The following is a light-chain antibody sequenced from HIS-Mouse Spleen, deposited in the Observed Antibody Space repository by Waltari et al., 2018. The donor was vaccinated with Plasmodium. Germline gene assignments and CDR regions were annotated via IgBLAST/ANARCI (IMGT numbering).Light chain of an antibody. CDR2: GAS. J-gene: IGKJ3*01. CDR3: QQYNNWSFT. V-gene: IGKV3-15*01. CDR1: QSISSN. Sequence: EIVMTQSPATLSASPGDSANLSCRASQSISSNLAWYPQKPGQDPRLLIYGASTRATGIPARFSGSGSGTEFTLTISSLQSEDFAVYYCQQYNNWSFTFGPGTKVDIK.